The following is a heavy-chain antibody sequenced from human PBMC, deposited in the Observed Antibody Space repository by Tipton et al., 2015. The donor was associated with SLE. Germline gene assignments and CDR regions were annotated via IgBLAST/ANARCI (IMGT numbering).Heavy chain of an antibody. CDR1: DGSISDYY. Sequence: TLSLTCTVSDGSISDYYWTWIRQPAGEGLEWIGRIYASGSTNYNPSLRSRAAMSVDTSKSRFSLKLSSVTAADTAVYYCARIRDGYLDDAFDIWGQGTMVTVSS. CDR3: ARIRDGYLDDAFDI. CDR2: IYASGST. J-gene: IGHJ3*02. D-gene: IGHD5-24*01. V-gene: IGHV4-4*07.